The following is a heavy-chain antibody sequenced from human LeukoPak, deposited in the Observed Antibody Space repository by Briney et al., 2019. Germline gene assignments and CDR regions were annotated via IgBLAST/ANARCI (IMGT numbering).Heavy chain of an antibody. D-gene: IGHD2/OR15-2a*01. CDR3: AIYGGDPGLGY. Sequence: ASVKVSCKAAGYTFTDYYIHWVRQAPGQGLEWVGGINPSNGGADNAPKFQDRVTMTTDTTINTVYMDLSSLTSDDTSLYFCAIYGGDPGLGYWGEGRLVTASS. J-gene: IGHJ4*02. CDR2: INPSNGGA. V-gene: IGHV1-2*02. CDR1: GYTFTDYY.